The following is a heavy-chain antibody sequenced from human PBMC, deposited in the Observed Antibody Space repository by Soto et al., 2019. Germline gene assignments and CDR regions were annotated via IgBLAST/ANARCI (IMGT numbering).Heavy chain of an antibody. Sequence: PGGSLRLSCAASGFTFSSYGMHWVRQAPGKGLEWVAVISYDGSNKYYADSVKGRFTISRDNSKNTLYLQMNSLRAEDTAVYYCAKDASGDNWFDPWGQGTLVTVSS. CDR1: GFTFSSYG. CDR3: AKDASGDNWFDP. CDR2: ISYDGSNK. V-gene: IGHV3-30*18. J-gene: IGHJ5*02. D-gene: IGHD6-25*01.